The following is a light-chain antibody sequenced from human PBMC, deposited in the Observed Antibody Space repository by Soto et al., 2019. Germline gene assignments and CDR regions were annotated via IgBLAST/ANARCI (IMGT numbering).Light chain of an antibody. V-gene: IGKV3D-15*01. J-gene: IGKJ1*01. CDR3: QQYNNWPPIT. CDR1: QSVRSN. Sequence: EIVMTQSPAALSVSAGERATLSCRARQSVRSNLAWYQQKPGQAPRLLIYDASTRATGIPARFSGSGSGTEFILTISSLQSEDFGVYYCQQYNNWPPITFGQGTKVDI. CDR2: DAS.